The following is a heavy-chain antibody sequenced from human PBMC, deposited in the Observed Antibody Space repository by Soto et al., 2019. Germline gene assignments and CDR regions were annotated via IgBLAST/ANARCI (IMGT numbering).Heavy chain of an antibody. V-gene: IGHV1-69*01. Sequence: QVQLVQSGTEVRKPGSSVKVSCKASGGLFSTYAITWVRQAPGQGLEWVGGIIPLFATTHYAQKFQGRVAIAVDESTNTAYLELSRLGTEDTAVSYCAREMSETISCSIHLWYFDLWGRGTLVVVSS. J-gene: IGHJ2*01. CDR1: GGLFSTYA. CDR3: AREMSETISCSIHLWYFDL. D-gene: IGHD2-2*01. CDR2: IIPLFATT.